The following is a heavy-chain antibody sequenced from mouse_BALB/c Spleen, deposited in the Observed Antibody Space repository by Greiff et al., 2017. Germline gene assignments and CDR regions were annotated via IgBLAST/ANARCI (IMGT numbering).Heavy chain of an antibody. J-gene: IGHJ1*01. CDR1: GFTFSSFG. V-gene: IGHV5-17*02. CDR2: ISSGSSTI. Sequence: EVQRVESGGGLVQPGGSRKLSCAASGFTFSSFGMHWVRQAPEKGLEWVAYISSGSSTIYYADTVKGRFTISRDNPKNTLFLQMTSLRSEDTAMYYCARGRDWYFDVWGAGTTVTVSS. CDR3: ARGRDWYFDV.